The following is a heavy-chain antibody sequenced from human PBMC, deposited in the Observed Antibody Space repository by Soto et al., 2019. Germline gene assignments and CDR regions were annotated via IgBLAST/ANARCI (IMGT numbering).Heavy chain of an antibody. CDR1: AGSISSGDYY. D-gene: IGHD3-3*01. CDR3: AREKRGECIEY. J-gene: IGHJ4*02. CDR2: IYYSGST. Sequence: SQTLSLTCTVSAGSISSGDYYWNWIRQPPRKGLESIGYIYYSGSTYYNPSLKSRFTISLNTSKHQFSLKLSSVTAADTAVGYCAREKRGECIEYWGQGSMVRVSS. V-gene: IGHV4-30-4*01.